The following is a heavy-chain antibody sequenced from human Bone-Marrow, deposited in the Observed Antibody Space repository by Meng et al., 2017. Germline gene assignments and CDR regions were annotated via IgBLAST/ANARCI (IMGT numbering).Heavy chain of an antibody. V-gene: IGHV1-46*01. D-gene: IGHD1-26*01. CDR1: GYTFTSYY. Sequence: ASVKVSCKASGYTFTSYYMHWVRQAPGQGLEWMGIINPSDGSTSYAQKFQGRVTMTRDTSTSTVYMELSSLRSEDTAVYYCARDRVIVGATNLEYFQHWGQGTLVTVSS. J-gene: IGHJ1*01. CDR3: ARDRVIVGATNLEYFQH. CDR2: INPSDGST.